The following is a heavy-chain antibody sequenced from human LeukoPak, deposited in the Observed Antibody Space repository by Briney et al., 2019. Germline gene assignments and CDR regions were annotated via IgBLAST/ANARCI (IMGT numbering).Heavy chain of an antibody. D-gene: IGHD3-10*01. V-gene: IGHV3-23*01. Sequence: GGSLRLSCAASGFTFSSYAMSWVRQAPGKGLEWVSAISGSGGSTHYADSVKGRFTISRDNSKNTLYLQMNSLRAEDTAVYYCANCGVRVNWSDPWGQGTLVTVSS. CDR1: GFTFSSYA. CDR3: ANCGVRVNWSDP. CDR2: ISGSGGST. J-gene: IGHJ5*02.